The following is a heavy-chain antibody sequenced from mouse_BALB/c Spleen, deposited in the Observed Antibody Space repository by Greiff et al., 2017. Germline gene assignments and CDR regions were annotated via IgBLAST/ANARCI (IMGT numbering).Heavy chain of an antibody. Sequence: QVQLKESGAELVRPGVSVKISCKGSGYTFTDYAMHWVKQSHAKSLEWIGVISTYYGDASYNQKFKGKATMTVDKSSSTAYMELARLTSEDSAIYYCARSEEFITTATFAYWGQGTLVTVSA. CDR2: ISTYYGDA. J-gene: IGHJ3*01. V-gene: IGHV1S137*01. CDR1: GYTFTDYA. D-gene: IGHD1-2*01. CDR3: ARSEEFITTATFAY.